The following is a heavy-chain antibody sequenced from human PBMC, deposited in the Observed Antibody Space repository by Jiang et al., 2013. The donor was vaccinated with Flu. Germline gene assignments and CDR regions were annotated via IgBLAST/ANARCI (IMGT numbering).Heavy chain of an antibody. D-gene: IGHD6-19*01. CDR3: ARLRYSSGWVDY. CDR1: GGSISSSSYY. Sequence: PGLVKPSETLSLTCTVSGGSISSSSYYWGWIRQPPGKGLEWIGSIYYSGSTYYNPSLKSRVTISVDTSKNQFSLKLSSVTAADTAAYYCARLRYSSGWVDYWGQGTLVTVSS. CDR2: IYYSGST. V-gene: IGHV4-39*01. J-gene: IGHJ4*02.